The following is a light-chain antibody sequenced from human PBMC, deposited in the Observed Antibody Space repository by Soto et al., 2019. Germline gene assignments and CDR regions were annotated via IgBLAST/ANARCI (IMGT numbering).Light chain of an antibody. CDR2: KAS. CDR1: QSISSW. J-gene: IGKJ1*01. Sequence: DLQMTQSPSTPSASVGDRVTITCRASQSISSWLAWYQQKPGKAPKLLIYKASSLESGVPSRFSGSGSGTDFTLTISSLQPEDFATYYCQQSYSTPRTFGQGTKVDIK. CDR3: QQSYSTPRT. V-gene: IGKV1-5*03.